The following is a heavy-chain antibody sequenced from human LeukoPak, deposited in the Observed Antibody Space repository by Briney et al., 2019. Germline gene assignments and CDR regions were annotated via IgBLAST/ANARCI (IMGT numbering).Heavy chain of an antibody. Sequence: GGSLRLSCAASGFTFNSYAMSWVRQAPGKGLEWVSAISGSGGSTYYADSVKGRFTISRDNSKNTQYLQMNSLRAEDTAVYYCAKDHLLWFGESGDYFDYWGQGTLVTVSS. CDR2: ISGSGGST. J-gene: IGHJ4*02. CDR3: AKDHLLWFGESGDYFDY. D-gene: IGHD3-10*01. V-gene: IGHV3-23*01. CDR1: GFTFNSYA.